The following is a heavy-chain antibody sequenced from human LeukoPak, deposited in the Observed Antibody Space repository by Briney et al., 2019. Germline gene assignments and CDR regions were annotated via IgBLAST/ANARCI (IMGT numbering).Heavy chain of an antibody. CDR2: IKSKTDGGTT. CDR3: TTESLYGDYYFDY. Sequence: GGSLRLSCAASGFTFSSYWMSWVRQAPGKGLEWVGRIKSKTDGGTTDYAAPVKGRFTISRDDSKNTLYLQMNSPKTEDTAVYYCTTESLYGDYYFDYWGQGTLVTVSS. J-gene: IGHJ4*02. D-gene: IGHD4-17*01. CDR1: GFTFSSYW. V-gene: IGHV3-15*01.